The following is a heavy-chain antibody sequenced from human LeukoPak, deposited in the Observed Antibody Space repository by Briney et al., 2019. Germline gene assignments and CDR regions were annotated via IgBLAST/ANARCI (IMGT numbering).Heavy chain of an antibody. D-gene: IGHD2-2*01. Sequence: PSETLSLTCTVSGGSISSGGFYWSWIRQPPGKGLEWIGYIYHSGSTYYNPSLKSRVTISVDRSKNQFSLKLSSVTAADTAVYYCARDQEYCSSTSCYWRWFDPWGQGTLVTVSS. CDR1: GGSISSGGFY. CDR2: IYHSGST. CDR3: ARDQEYCSSTSCYWRWFDP. V-gene: IGHV4-30-2*01. J-gene: IGHJ5*02.